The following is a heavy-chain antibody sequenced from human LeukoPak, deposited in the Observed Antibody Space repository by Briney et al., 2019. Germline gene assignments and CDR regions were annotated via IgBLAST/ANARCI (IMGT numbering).Heavy chain of an antibody. Sequence: PGGSLRLSCAASGFTFSSYAMSWVRQAPGKGLEWVSAISGSGGSTDYADSVKGRFTISRDNSKNTLYLQMNSLRAEDTAVYYCAKTGYCGTTSCYGGIDYWGQGTPVTASS. CDR1: GFTFSSYA. CDR2: ISGSGGST. J-gene: IGHJ4*02. CDR3: AKTGYCGTTSCYGGIDY. D-gene: IGHD2-2*03. V-gene: IGHV3-23*01.